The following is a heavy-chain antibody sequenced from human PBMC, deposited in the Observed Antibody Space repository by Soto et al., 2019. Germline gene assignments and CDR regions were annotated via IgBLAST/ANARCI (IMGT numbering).Heavy chain of an antibody. CDR1: GFTFSSYG. Sequence: QVQLVESGGGVVQPGRSLRLSCAASGFTFSSYGMHWVRQAPGKGLVWVAVIWYDGSNKYYADSVKGRFTISRDNSKNTLYLQMNSLRAEDTAVYYCASSPGYDSSYWGQGTLVTVSS. D-gene: IGHD5-12*01. CDR2: IWYDGSNK. V-gene: IGHV3-33*01. J-gene: IGHJ4*02. CDR3: ASSPGYDSSY.